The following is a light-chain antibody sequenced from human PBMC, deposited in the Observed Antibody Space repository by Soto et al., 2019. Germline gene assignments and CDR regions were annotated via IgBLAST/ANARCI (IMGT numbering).Light chain of an antibody. CDR2: GAS. Sequence: EIVMTQSPETLSVSPGERATLSCRASQSVSSNLAWYQQKPGQAPRLLIYGASTRATGIPARFSGSGSGTEFTLTISSLQSEDFAVYYCQQYNNWPPWTFGQGTKVEIK. CDR1: QSVSSN. J-gene: IGKJ1*01. CDR3: QQYNNWPPWT. V-gene: IGKV3-15*01.